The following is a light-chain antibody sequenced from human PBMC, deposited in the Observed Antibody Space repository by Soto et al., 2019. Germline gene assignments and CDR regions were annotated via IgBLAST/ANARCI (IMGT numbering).Light chain of an antibody. V-gene: IGKV1-5*03. CDR2: KAS. Sequence: DIQMTQSPSTLSASVGDRVTITCRASQSISTWLAWYQQKPGKAPKLLIYKASNVESWVPSRFSGSGSGTEFAPTISSLQPDDCAAYYCQQYEPYCTFGQGTKLEIK. CDR3: QQYEPYCT. J-gene: IGKJ2*02. CDR1: QSISTW.